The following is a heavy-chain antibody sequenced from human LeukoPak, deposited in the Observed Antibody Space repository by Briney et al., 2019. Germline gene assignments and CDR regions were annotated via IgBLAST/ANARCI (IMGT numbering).Heavy chain of an antibody. J-gene: IGHJ6*03. CDR1: GFTFSSFG. Sequence: GGSLRLSCAASGFTFSSFGIHWVRQAPGKGLEWVAFIRYDGSNKYYADSVKGRFTISRDNPKNTLYLQMNSLRAEDTAVYYCAKEGIHMHYYYMDVWGKGTTVTVSS. CDR3: AKEGIHMHYYYMDV. D-gene: IGHD6-13*01. CDR2: IRYDGSNK. V-gene: IGHV3-30*02.